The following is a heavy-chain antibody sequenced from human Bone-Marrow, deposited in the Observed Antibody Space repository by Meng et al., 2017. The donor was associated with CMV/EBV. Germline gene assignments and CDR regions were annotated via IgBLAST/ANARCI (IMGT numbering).Heavy chain of an antibody. V-gene: IGHV1-46*01. CDR1: GYTLTRHG. D-gene: IGHD3-10*01. J-gene: IGHJ4*02. Sequence: GYTLTRHGMHWVRPAPGQGLEWMGILNPSGDSTTYAQKFQGRVTMTRDTSTSTVYMELSSLRSEDTAVYYCARDTYYGSGSYNYFDSWGQGTLVTVSS. CDR3: ARDTYYGSGSYNYFDS. CDR2: LNPSGDST.